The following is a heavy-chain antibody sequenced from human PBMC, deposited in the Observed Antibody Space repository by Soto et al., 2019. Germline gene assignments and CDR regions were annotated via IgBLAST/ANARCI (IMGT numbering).Heavy chain of an antibody. CDR3: ARRDIGSSRAFDI. J-gene: IGHJ3*02. CDR1: GFAFTGHP. Sequence: GGSLRLSCAASGFAFTGHPMSWVRQAPEKGLEWVAGISDGGDLTYNADSVKGRFTISRDNSRNTLYLQMNSLRAEDTAVYYCARRDIGSSRAFDIWGQGTMVTVSS. V-gene: IGHV3-23*01. D-gene: IGHD3-10*01. CDR2: ISDGGDLT.